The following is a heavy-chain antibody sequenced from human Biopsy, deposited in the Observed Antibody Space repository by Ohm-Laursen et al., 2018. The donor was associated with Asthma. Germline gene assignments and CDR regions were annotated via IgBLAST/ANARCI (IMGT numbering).Heavy chain of an antibody. CDR1: GFTFSNCG. Sequence: SLRLSCAASGFTFSNCGMHWVRQAPGKGLEWVAVISFDGSNKDYADSVKGRFTISRDNSKNTLHLEMNSLRVEDTAVYYCPKDVFPGWELRRGPDYWGQGTLVTVSS. CDR3: PKDVFPGWELRRGPDY. V-gene: IGHV3-30*18. CDR2: ISFDGSNK. D-gene: IGHD1-26*01. J-gene: IGHJ4*02.